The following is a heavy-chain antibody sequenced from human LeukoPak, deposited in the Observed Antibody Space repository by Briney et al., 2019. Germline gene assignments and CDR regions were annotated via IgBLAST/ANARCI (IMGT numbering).Heavy chain of an antibody. D-gene: IGHD1-1*01. CDR1: GGSISSGSYS. Sequence: PSETLSLTCTVSGGSISSGSYSWGWIRQPAGKGLEWIGRIYTSGSTNYNPSLKSRVTISVDTSKNQFSLKLSSVTAADTAVYYCAREALERGDAFDIWGQGTMVTVSS. CDR2: IYTSGST. J-gene: IGHJ3*02. CDR3: AREALERGDAFDI. V-gene: IGHV4-61*02.